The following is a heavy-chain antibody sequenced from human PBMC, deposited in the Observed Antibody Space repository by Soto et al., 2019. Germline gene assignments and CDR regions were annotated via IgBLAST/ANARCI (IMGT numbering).Heavy chain of an antibody. Sequence: GGSLRLSCSASGFTFSSYAMHWVRQAPGKGLEWVSAISGSGDSPSYADSVQGRFTISRDNPKRALYLQMNNLRAEDTAMYYCAKARCSTSNCYVPDYWGQGTLVTVSS. J-gene: IGHJ4*02. D-gene: IGHD2-2*01. V-gene: IGHV3-23*01. CDR2: ISGSGDSP. CDR1: GFTFSSYA. CDR3: AKARCSTSNCYVPDY.